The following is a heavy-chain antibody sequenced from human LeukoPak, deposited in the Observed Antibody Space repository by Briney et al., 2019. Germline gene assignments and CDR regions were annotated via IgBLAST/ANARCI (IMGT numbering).Heavy chain of an antibody. D-gene: IGHD2-2*01. Sequence: GESLKISCKGSGYSFTSYWIGWVRQMPGKGLEWMGIIYPGDSDTRYSPSFQGQVTISADKSISTAYLQWSSLKASDTAMYYCARVVGCSSTSCYSSGTGLFDYWGQGTLVTVSS. CDR1: GYSFTSYW. J-gene: IGHJ4*02. CDR3: ARVVGCSSTSCYSSGTGLFDY. V-gene: IGHV5-51*01. CDR2: IYPGDSDT.